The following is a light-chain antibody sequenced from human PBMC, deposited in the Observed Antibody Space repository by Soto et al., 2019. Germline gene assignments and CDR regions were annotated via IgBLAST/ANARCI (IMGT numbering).Light chain of an antibody. CDR3: QQYDSWKR. J-gene: IGKJ1*01. CDR2: GAS. V-gene: IGKV3-15*01. CDR1: QSVSSD. Sequence: EIGMTQSPATLAVSPGERATLSCRASQSVSSDLAWYQQKPGQAPRLLIYGASTRAPGVPARFSGSGSGTEFPPPISTLQPEASAAHYCQQYDSWKRFGEATKADVK.